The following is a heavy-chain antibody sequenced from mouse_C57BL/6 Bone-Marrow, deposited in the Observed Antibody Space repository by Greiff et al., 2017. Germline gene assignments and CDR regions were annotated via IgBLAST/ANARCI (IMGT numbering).Heavy chain of an antibody. Sequence: EVMLVESGGDLVKPGGSLKLSYAASGFTFSSYGMSWVRQTPDKRLEWVATISSGGSYTYYPDSVKGRFTISRDNAKNTLYLQMSSLKSEDTAMYYCASHWDYWGQGTTLTVSS. CDR3: ASHWDY. CDR2: ISSGGSYT. D-gene: IGHD4-1*01. CDR1: GFTFSSYG. J-gene: IGHJ2*01. V-gene: IGHV5-6*02.